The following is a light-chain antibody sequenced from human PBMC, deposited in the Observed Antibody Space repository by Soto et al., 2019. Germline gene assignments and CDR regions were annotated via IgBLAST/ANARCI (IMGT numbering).Light chain of an antibody. CDR1: QSISSW. V-gene: IGKV1-5*03. Sequence: DIQMTQSPSTLSASVGDRVTITCLASQSISSWFAGHQQKPGKAPKILSYKASILEGGVPSRFSGSGSGTEFNLTISSLQPDDFATDSCHQYNSSPWTVGQGTKVEI. J-gene: IGKJ1*01. CDR2: KAS. CDR3: HQYNSSPWT.